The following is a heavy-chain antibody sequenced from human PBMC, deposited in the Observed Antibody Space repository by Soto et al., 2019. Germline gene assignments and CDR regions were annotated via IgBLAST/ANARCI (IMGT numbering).Heavy chain of an antibody. CDR1: GYSFTSYW. CDR2: IYPGDSDT. Sequence: GESLKISCKGSGYSFTSYWIAWVRQMAGKGLEWMGIIYPGDSDTRYSPSFQGQVTISADKSISTAYLRWSSLKASDTAMYYCARLLGSSLFDFWGHGTLVTVSS. CDR3: ARLLGSSLFDF. D-gene: IGHD6-6*01. J-gene: IGHJ4*01. V-gene: IGHV5-51*01.